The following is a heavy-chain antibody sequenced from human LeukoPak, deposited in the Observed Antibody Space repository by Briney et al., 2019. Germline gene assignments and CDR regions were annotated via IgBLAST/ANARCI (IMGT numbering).Heavy chain of an antibody. J-gene: IGHJ3*02. Sequence: SETLSLTCAVYGGSFSGYYWSWIRQPPGKGLEWIGAINHSGSTNYNPSLKSRVTISVDTSKNQFSLKLSSVTAADTAVYYCARGKGQDAFDIWGQGTMVTVSS. CDR1: GGSFSGYY. CDR3: ARGKGQDAFDI. CDR2: INHSGST. V-gene: IGHV4-34*01.